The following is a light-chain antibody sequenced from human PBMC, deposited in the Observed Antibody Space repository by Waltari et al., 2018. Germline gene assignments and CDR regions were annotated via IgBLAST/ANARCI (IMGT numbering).Light chain of an antibody. V-gene: IGLV2-14*03. J-gene: IGLJ1*01. Sequence: QSALTQPASVSGPPGQSITISCTGTSHYAGNSNSASWYPQHPGKAPKLSIYDVSNRPSGVSNHFSGSKSGNTASLIISGLQTEDEADYYCSSFTNNNSPYPFVFGTGTKVTV. CDR3: SSFTNNNSPYPFV. CDR2: DVS. CDR1: SHYAGNSNS.